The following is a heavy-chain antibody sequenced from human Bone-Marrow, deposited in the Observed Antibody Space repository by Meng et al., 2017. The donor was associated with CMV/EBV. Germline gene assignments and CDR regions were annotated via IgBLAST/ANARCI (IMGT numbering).Heavy chain of an antibody. CDR1: GGTFSSYA. Sequence: ASVKVSCKASGGTFSSYAISWVRQAPGQGLEWMGWISAYNGNTNYAQKLQGRVTMTTDTSASTAYMELRSLRSDDTAVYYCARDLKEDCSSTSCYRDYYYYGMDVWGQGTMVTVSS. CDR3: ARDLKEDCSSTSCYRDYYYYGMDV. CDR2: ISAYNGNT. J-gene: IGHJ6*02. D-gene: IGHD2-2*02. V-gene: IGHV1-18*01.